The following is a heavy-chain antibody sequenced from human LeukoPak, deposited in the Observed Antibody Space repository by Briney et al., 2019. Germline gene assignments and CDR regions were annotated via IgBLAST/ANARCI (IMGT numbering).Heavy chain of an antibody. CDR1: GGPFSRYY. J-gene: IGHJ3*02. CDR3: ARPYSSNWYDAFHI. D-gene: IGHD6-13*01. CDR2: VSYRGTT. Sequence: SETLSLTCTVFGGPFSRYYWNWIRQPPGKGLEWIGYVSYRGTTNYNPSLKSRVTISVDTSKNQFSLKLSSVTAADTAVYYSARPYSSNWYDAFHIWGQGTMVTVSS. V-gene: IGHV4-59*01.